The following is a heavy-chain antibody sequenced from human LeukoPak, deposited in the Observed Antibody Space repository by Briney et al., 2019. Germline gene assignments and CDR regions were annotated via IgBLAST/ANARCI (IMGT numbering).Heavy chain of an antibody. D-gene: IGHD1-26*01. CDR1: GYTFTTFY. V-gene: IGHV1-46*01. J-gene: IGHJ4*02. CDR2: INPNGGGT. Sequence: ASVKVSCKASGYTFTTFYTHWVRQAPGQGLEWVGVINPNGGGTSYAQRFQGRVTMTRDKSTSTVYMDLSSLRSEDTAVYYCARDPSASWQWFDYWGQGTLVTVSS. CDR3: ARDPSASWQWFDY.